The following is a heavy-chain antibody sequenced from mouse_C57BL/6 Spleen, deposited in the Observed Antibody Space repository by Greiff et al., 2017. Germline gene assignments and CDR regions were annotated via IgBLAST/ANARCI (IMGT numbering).Heavy chain of an antibody. CDR1: GFTFTDYY. CDR2: IRNKANGYTT. D-gene: IGHD4-1*01. J-gene: IGHJ3*01. V-gene: IGHV7-3*01. CDR3: ARYTGREAFAY. Sequence: DVMLVESGGGLVQPGGSLSLSCAASGFTFTDYYMSWVRQPPGKALEWLGFIRNKANGYTTEYSASVKGRFTISRDNSQSILYLQMNALRAEDSATYYCARYTGREAFAYWGQGTLVTVSA.